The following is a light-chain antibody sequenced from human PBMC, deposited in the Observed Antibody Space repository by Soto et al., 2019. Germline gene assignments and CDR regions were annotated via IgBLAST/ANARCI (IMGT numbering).Light chain of an antibody. V-gene: IGKV3-15*01. CDR2: GAS. CDR1: QSLDYN. CDR3: QQYSHRPPYT. Sequence: EIVMTQSPATLSVSLGGRATLSCRAGQSLDYNLAWYQQKPGQAPRLLIYGASARATGVPARFSGSGSETEFTLTISSVQSEDCAVYFCQQYSHRPPYTFGQGTKVDIK. J-gene: IGKJ2*01.